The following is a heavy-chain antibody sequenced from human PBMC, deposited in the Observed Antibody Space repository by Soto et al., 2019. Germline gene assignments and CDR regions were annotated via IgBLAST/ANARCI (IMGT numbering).Heavy chain of an antibody. CDR2: INHSGST. V-gene: IGHV4-34*01. D-gene: IGHD2-8*01. J-gene: IGHJ4*02. CDR3: AGSLGYCTNGVCYTEGGAYYFDY. CDR1: GGSFSGYY. Sequence: SETLSLTCAVYGGSFSGYYWSWIRQPPGKGLEWIGEINHSGSTNYNPSLKSRVTISVDTSKNQFSLELSSVTAADTAVYYRAGSLGYCTNGVCYTEGGAYYFDYWGQGTLVTVSS.